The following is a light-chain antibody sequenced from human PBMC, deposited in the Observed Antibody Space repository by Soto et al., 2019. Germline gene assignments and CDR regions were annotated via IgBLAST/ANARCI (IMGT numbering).Light chain of an antibody. J-gene: IGKJ4*01. V-gene: IGKV3D-20*01. CDR3: QQYGSSPPRLT. CDR1: QSVSSSY. Sequence: EIVLTQSPATLSLSPGESATLSCGASQSVSSSYLAWYQQKPGLAPRLLIYDASSRATGIPDRFSGSGSGTDFTLTISRLEPEDFAVYYCQQYGSSPPRLTFGGGTKVEIK. CDR2: DAS.